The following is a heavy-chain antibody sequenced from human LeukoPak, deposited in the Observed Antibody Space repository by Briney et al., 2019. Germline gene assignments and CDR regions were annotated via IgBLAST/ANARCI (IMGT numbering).Heavy chain of an antibody. Sequence: GGSLRLSCAASRFTFSGYWMHWVRQAPGKGLVWVSRITSDGSSTNYADSVKGRFTISRDNAKNTLYLQMNSLRAEDTAVYYCARLDTAMVTYPFDIWGQGTMVTVSS. CDR2: ITSDGSST. CDR1: RFTFSGYW. D-gene: IGHD5-18*01. J-gene: IGHJ3*02. V-gene: IGHV3-74*01. CDR3: ARLDTAMVTYPFDI.